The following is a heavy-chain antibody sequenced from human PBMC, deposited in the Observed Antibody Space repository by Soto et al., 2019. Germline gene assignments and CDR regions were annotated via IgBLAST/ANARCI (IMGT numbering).Heavy chain of an antibody. CDR3: AKDKGGYYSHFHS. CDR1: GGTFSNYA. V-gene: IGHV1-69*06. J-gene: IGHJ4*02. CDR2: IIPFFGTP. D-gene: IGHD3-3*01. Sequence: QLVQSGAEVKKPGSSVKVSCKTSGGTFSNYAISWVRQAPGQDREWMGGIIPFFGTPNYAQNFQGRVTITADKSTSTAYMELSSLRPDDTAVYYCAKDKGGYYSHFHSWGQGTLVTVSS.